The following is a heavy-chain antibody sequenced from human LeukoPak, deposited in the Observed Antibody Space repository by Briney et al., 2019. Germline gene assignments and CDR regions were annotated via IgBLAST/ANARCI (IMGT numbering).Heavy chain of an antibody. V-gene: IGHV4-59*08. Sequence: SETLSLTCTVSGGSISSDYWQWIRQPPGKGLEWVGYIYNSGNNHYNSSLKSRVTISIDTSKNQFSLKLASVTAADTAVYYCASRGYWGQGTLVAVSS. D-gene: IGHD3-10*01. CDR1: GGSISSDY. CDR3: ASRGY. J-gene: IGHJ4*02. CDR2: IYNSGNN.